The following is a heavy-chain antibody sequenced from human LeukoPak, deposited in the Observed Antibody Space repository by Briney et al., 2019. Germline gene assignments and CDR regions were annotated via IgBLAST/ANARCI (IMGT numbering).Heavy chain of an antibody. V-gene: IGHV4-39*01. CDR2: IYYSGST. J-gene: IGHJ3*02. Sequence: PSETLSLTCTVSGGSISSSSYYWGWIRQPPGKGLEWIGSIYYSGSTYYNPSLKSRVTISVDTSKNQFSLKLSSVTAADTAVYYCARFVPTTVTSFDAFDIWGQGTMVTVSS. CDR1: GGSISSSSYY. CDR3: ARFVPTTVTSFDAFDI. D-gene: IGHD4-17*01.